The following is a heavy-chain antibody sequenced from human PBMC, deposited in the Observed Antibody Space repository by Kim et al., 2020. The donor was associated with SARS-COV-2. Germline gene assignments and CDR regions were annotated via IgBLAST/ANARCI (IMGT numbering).Heavy chain of an antibody. Sequence: SETLSLTCAVSGGSISVGGYSWIWIRQPPGKDLEWIGYIYHTGSTYYNPSLKSRVTISVDTSKNQFSLSLSSVTAADTAVYYCARRNYIYYMDVWGKGTTVTVSS. D-gene: IGHD1-7*01. CDR1: GGSISVGGYS. CDR3: ARRNYIYYMDV. J-gene: IGHJ6*03. CDR2: IYHTGST. V-gene: IGHV4-30-2*01.